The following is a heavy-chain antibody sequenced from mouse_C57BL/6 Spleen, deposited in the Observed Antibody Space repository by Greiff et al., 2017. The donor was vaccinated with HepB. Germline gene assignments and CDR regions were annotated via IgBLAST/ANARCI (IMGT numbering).Heavy chain of an antibody. J-gene: IGHJ4*01. CDR2: IRSKSNNYAT. Sequence: DVMLVESGGGLVQPKGSLKLSCAASGFSFNTYAMNWVRQAPGKGLEWVARIRSKSNNYATYYADSVKDRFTISRDDSESMLYLQMNNLKTEDTAMYYCVSLDGYYAMDYWGQGTSVTVSS. CDR1: GFSFNTYA. V-gene: IGHV10-1*01. D-gene: IGHD2-3*01. CDR3: VSLDGYYAMDY.